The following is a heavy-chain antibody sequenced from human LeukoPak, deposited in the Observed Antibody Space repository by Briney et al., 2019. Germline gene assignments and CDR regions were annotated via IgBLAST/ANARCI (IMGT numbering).Heavy chain of an antibody. Sequence: PGGSLRLSCAASGFTFSSYGMHWVRQAPGKGLEWVAFIRYDGSNKYYADSVKGRFTISRDNSKNTLYLQMNSLRAEDTAVYYCARANSGSYYFYYYGMDVWGQGTTVTVSS. D-gene: IGHD1-26*01. V-gene: IGHV3-30*02. CDR1: GFTFSSYG. CDR2: IRYDGSNK. J-gene: IGHJ6*02. CDR3: ARANSGSYYFYYYGMDV.